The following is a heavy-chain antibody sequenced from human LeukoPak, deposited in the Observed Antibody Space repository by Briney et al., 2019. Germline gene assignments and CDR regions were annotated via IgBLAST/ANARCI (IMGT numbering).Heavy chain of an antibody. J-gene: IGHJ4*02. CDR3: ANSRIAAAGPGDY. CDR1: GFTFSSYG. Sequence: GRSLRLSCAASGFTFSSYGMPWVRQAPGKGLEWVAVIWYDGSNKYYADSVKGRFTISRDNSKNTLYLQMNSLRAEDTAVYYCANSRIAAAGPGDYWGQGTLVTVSS. D-gene: IGHD6-13*01. V-gene: IGHV3-33*06. CDR2: IWYDGSNK.